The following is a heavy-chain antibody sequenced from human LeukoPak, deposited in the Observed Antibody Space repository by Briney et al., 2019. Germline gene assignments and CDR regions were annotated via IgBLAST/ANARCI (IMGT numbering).Heavy chain of an antibody. CDR1: GYTFTSYG. Sequence: ASVKVSCKASGYTFTSYGISWVRQAPGQGLEWMGWISAYNGNTNYAQKFQGRVTMTRDTSISTAYMELSRLRSDDTAVYYCARDRLGYYYDSSGYYNDAFDIWGQGTMVTVSS. J-gene: IGHJ3*02. CDR2: ISAYNGNT. CDR3: ARDRLGYYYDSSGYYNDAFDI. V-gene: IGHV1-18*01. D-gene: IGHD3-22*01.